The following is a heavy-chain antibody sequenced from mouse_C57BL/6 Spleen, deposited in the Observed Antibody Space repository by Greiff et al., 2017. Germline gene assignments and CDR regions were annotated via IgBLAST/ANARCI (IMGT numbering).Heavy chain of an antibody. V-gene: IGHV10-1*01. Sequence: EVMLVESGGGLVQPKGSLKLSCAASGFSFNTYAMNWVRQAPGKGLEWVARIRSKSNNYATYYADSVKDRFTISRDDSESMLYLQMNNLKTEDTAMYYCVRHGAKDYAMDYWGQGTSVTVSS. CDR2: IRSKSNNYAT. J-gene: IGHJ4*01. CDR3: VRHGAKDYAMDY. CDR1: GFSFNTYA.